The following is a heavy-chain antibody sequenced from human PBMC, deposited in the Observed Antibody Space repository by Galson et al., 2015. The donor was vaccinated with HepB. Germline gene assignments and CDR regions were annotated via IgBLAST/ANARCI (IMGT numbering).Heavy chain of an antibody. J-gene: IGHJ4*02. D-gene: IGHD1-26*01. CDR3: ANERLGVASNIYFDD. CDR2: ISGAGGST. V-gene: IGHV3-23*01. CDR1: GFTFSSYA. Sequence: SLRLSCAASGFTFSSYAMSWVRQAPGKGLEWVSAISGAGGSTYYADSVKGRFTISRDNSKNTLYLQMNSLRAEDTAVYYCANERLGVASNIYFDDWGQGYLVAVSS.